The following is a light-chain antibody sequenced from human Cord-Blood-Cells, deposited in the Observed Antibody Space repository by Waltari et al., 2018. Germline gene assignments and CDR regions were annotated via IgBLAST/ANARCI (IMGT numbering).Light chain of an antibody. CDR3: QSADSSGTYRV. Sequence: SHELTQPPSVSVSPGQTARITCSGDAFPKPYASWYQQKPGQAPVLVIYKDSERPSGIPERFSGSSSGTTVTLTISGVQAEDEADYYCQSADSSGTYRVFGGGTKLTVL. CDR1: AFPKPY. V-gene: IGLV3-25*03. J-gene: IGLJ3*02. CDR2: KDS.